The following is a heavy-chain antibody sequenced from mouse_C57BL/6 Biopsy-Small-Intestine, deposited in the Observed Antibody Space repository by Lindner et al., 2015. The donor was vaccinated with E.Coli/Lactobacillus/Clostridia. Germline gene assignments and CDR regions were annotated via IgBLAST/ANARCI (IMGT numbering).Heavy chain of an antibody. V-gene: IGHV1-58*01. CDR2: IYIGNGYT. Sequence: VQLQESGAELVRPGSSVKMSCKTSGYTFTSYGLNWVEQRPGQGLEWIGFIYIGNGYTDYNEKFKGKATLTSDTSSSTAYMQLTGLTSEDSAIYFCARNHYGSSPYYFDYWGQGTTLTVSS. CDR1: GYTFTSYG. J-gene: IGHJ2*01. D-gene: IGHD1-1*01. CDR3: ARNHYGSSPYYFDY.